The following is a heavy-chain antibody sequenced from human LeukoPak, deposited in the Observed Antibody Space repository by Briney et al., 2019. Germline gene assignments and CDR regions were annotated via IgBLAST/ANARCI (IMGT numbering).Heavy chain of an antibody. J-gene: IGHJ4*02. Sequence: SETLSLTCTVSGGSINSGGYYWSWIRQHPGKGLEWIGYIHHSGDTHYKPSLKSRLTISVDTSKNQFSLKLTSVTAADTAVYYCAREGGFYRPLDYSGQGTLVTVSS. V-gene: IGHV4-31*03. CDR3: AREGGFYRPLDY. CDR1: GGSINSGGYY. D-gene: IGHD3-3*01. CDR2: IHHSGDT.